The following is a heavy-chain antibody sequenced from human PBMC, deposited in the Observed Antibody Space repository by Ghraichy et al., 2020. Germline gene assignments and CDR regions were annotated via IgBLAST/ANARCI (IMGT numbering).Heavy chain of an antibody. CDR2: INQDGGEK. D-gene: IGHD1-1*01. CDR3: ARWPGFLVDY. CDR1: GFTFSSYW. Sequence: GGSLRLSCEGSGFTFSSYWMTWVRQAPGKGLEWVANINQDGGEKFYLDSVKGRFTISRDNTKNSLYLQMNSLRVEDTAVYYCARWPGFLVDYWGQGTLVTVSS. J-gene: IGHJ4*02. V-gene: IGHV3-7*03.